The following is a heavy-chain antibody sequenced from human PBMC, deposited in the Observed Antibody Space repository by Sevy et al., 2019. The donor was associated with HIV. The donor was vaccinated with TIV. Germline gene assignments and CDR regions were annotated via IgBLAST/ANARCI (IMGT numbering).Heavy chain of an antibody. CDR2: IRSRGSDI. Sequence: GGSLRLSCVASGFTFSNYDMNWVRHAPGKGREWVSKIRSRGSDIYYPDSVKGRFTISRDNAKDSLNLQMNSLRAEDTAVYYCVRNGGAYDSGFDPWGQGTLVTVSS. J-gene: IGHJ5*02. D-gene: IGHD3-22*01. V-gene: IGHV3-48*03. CDR1: GFTFSNYD. CDR3: VRNGGAYDSGFDP.